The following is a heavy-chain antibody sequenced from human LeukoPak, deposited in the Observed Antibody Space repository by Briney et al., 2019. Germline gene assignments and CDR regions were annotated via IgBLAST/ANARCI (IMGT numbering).Heavy chain of an antibody. CDR1: GFTFSNYW. D-gene: IGHD6-6*01. J-gene: IGHJ4*02. V-gene: IGHV3-30-3*01. CDR2: ISYDGSNK. CDR3: ARPLNFDSSSYFDY. Sequence: GGSLRLSCAASGFTFSNYWMSWVRQAPGKGLEWVAVISYDGSNKYYADSVKGRFTISRDNSKNTLYLQMNSLRAEDTAVYYCARPLNFDSSSYFDYWGQGTLVTVSS.